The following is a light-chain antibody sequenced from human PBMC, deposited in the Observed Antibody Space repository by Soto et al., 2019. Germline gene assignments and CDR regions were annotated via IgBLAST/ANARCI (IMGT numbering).Light chain of an antibody. J-gene: IGLJ3*02. CDR3: RSYDNGLNGRV. Sequence: QSVLTQPPSVSGAPGQRVTISCTGSSSSLGAGHAVHWYQQLPGKAPKLLIFDNNHRPSGVPERFAGSKSGASASLAITGLQPEDEGDFYCRSYDNGLNGRVFGGGTKLTVL. CDR2: DNN. CDR1: SSSLGAGHA. V-gene: IGLV1-40*01.